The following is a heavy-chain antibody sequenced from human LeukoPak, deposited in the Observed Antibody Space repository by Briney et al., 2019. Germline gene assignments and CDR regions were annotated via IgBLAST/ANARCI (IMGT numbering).Heavy chain of an antibody. Sequence: ASVKVSCKASGYTFTSDYIHWVRQAPGQGLEWMGIINPSGGSTSYAQKFQGRVTMTRDTSTSTVYMELSSLRSEDTAVYYCARAISRWFDPWGQGTLVTVSP. CDR2: INPSGGST. CDR3: ARAISRWFDP. CDR1: GYTFTSDY. J-gene: IGHJ5*02. V-gene: IGHV1-46*01.